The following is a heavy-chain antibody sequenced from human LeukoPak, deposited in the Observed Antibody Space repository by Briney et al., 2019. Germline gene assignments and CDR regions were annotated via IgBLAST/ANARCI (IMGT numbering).Heavy chain of an antibody. V-gene: IGHV4-61*01. CDR2: MYYSGSP. CDR3: ARDRTRHEAFDL. Sequence: SETLSLTCTVSVGSVSTGSYYWSWIRQPPGKGLEWIGYMYYSGSPDYNPSLKSRVTISVDTSKNQFSLRLNSVTAADTAVYYCARDRTRHEAFDLWGQGTMVTVSS. D-gene: IGHD6-6*01. J-gene: IGHJ3*01. CDR1: VGSVSTGSYY.